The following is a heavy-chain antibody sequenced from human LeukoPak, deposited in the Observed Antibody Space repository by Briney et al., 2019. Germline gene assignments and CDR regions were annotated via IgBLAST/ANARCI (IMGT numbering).Heavy chain of an antibody. J-gene: IGHJ3*02. Sequence: KPSETLSLTCTVSGGSISTYYWSWIRQPAGKGLEWIGRVYTSGSTNYNPSLKSRVTMSVDTSKNQFSLKVNSVTAADTAVYYCARETSITIFGVVTATYDAFDIWGQGTMVTVSS. CDR2: VYTSGST. D-gene: IGHD3-3*01. CDR1: GGSISTYY. CDR3: ARETSITIFGVVTATYDAFDI. V-gene: IGHV4-4*07.